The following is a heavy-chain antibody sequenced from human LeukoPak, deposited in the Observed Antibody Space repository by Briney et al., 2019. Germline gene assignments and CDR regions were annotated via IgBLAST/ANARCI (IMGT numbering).Heavy chain of an antibody. CDR3: ATRPSTGYSSGWYLIF. D-gene: IGHD6-19*01. CDR1: GFTFSSYV. V-gene: IGHV3-23*01. CDR2: ISGSGGST. Sequence: GGSLRLSCAASGFTFSSYVMSWVRQAPGKGMEWVSTISGSGGSTYYADSVKGRFTISRDNSKNTLYLQMNSLRAEDTAVYYCATRPSTGYSSGWYLIFWGQGTLVTVSS. J-gene: IGHJ4*02.